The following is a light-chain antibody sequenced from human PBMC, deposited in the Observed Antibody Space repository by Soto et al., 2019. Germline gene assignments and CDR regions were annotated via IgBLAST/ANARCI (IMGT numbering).Light chain of an antibody. Sequence: QSVLTQPASVSGSPGQSIAISCTGTSSDVDAYNFVSWYQHHPGKAPKLMIFDVSNRPSGVSNRFSGSKSGNTASLTISGLQAEDEADYYCTSYTTSSTYVFRTGTKLTVL. CDR2: DVS. V-gene: IGLV2-14*03. CDR1: SSDVDAYNF. CDR3: TSYTTSSTYV. J-gene: IGLJ1*01.